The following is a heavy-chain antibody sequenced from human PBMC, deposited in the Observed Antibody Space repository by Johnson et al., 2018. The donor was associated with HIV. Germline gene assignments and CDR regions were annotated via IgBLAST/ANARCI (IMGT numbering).Heavy chain of an antibody. D-gene: IGHD6-13*01. CDR1: GFTFSSYA. Sequence: QVQLVESGGGVVQPGRSLRLSCAASGFTFSSYAMHWVRQAPGKGLEWVAVISYDGSNKYYADSVKGRFTISRDNSKNTLYLQMNSLRAEDTAVFYCARAYSSSSPWMGLDIWGQGTMVTVSS. CDR2: ISYDGSNK. V-gene: IGHV3-30-3*01. CDR3: ARAYSSSSPWMGLDI. J-gene: IGHJ3*02.